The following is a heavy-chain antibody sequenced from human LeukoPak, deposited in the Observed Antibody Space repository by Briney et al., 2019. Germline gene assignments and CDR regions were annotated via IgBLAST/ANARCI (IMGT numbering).Heavy chain of an antibody. D-gene: IGHD3-10*01. CDR1: GGSFSGYY. V-gene: IGHV4-34*01. CDR3: VLVRGVIED. J-gene: IGHJ4*02. CDR2: INHSGST. Sequence: SGTLSLTCAVYGGSFSGYYWSWIGQPPGKGLEWIGEINHSGSTNYNPSLKSRVTISVDKSKNQFSLKLSSVTAADTAVYYCVLVRGVIEDWGQGTLVTVSS.